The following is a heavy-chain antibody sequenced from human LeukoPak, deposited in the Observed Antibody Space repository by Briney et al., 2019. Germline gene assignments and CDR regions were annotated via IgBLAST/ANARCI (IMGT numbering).Heavy chain of an antibody. J-gene: IGHJ5*02. CDR2: IYTSGST. D-gene: IGHD2/OR15-2a*01. V-gene: IGHV4-4*07. Sequence: SETLSLTCTVSGGSISSYYWSWIRQPAGKGLEWIGRIYTSGSTNYNPSLKSRVTMSVDTSKNQFSLKLSSVTAADTAVYYCAREQTPIGLHPTYNWFDPWGQGTLVTVSS. CDR1: GGSISSYY. CDR3: AREQTPIGLHPTYNWFDP.